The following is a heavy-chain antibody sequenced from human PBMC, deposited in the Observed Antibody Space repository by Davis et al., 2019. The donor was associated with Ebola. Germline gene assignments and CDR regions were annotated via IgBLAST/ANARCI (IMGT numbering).Heavy chain of an antibody. J-gene: IGHJ6*02. D-gene: IGHD3-22*01. V-gene: IGHV3-48*02. CDR2: ISSSSSTI. CDR1: GFTFSSYS. CDR3: ARRVRSYYYGMDV. Sequence: GESLKISCAASGFTFSSYSMNWVRQAPGKGLEWVSYISSSSSTIYYADSVKGRFTISRGNAKNSLYLQMNSLRDEDTAVYYCARRVRSYYYGMDVWGQGTTVTVSS.